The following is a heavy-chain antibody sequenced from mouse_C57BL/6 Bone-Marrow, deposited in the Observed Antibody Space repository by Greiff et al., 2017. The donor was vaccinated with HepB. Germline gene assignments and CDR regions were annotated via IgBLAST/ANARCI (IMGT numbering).Heavy chain of an antibody. CDR3: AVITTVFDY. Sequence: VKLQQPGAELVKPGASVKLSCKASGYTFTSYWMQWVKQRPGQGLEWIGEIDPSDSYTNYNQKFKGKATLTVDTSSSTAYMQLSSLTSEDSAVYYCAVITTVFDYWGQGTTLTVSS. D-gene: IGHD1-1*01. V-gene: IGHV1-50*01. CDR1: GYTFTSYW. CDR2: IDPSDSYT. J-gene: IGHJ2*01.